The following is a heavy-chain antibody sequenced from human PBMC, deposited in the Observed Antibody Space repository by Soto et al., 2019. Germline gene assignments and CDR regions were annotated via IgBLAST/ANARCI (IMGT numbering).Heavy chain of an antibody. CDR3: ARHPRPAAISRLRSAY. Sequence: SETLSLTCTVSGGSISSYYWSWIRQPPGKGLEWIGYIYYSGSTNYNPSLKSRVTIPVDTSKNQFSLKLSSVTAADTAVYYCARHPRPAAISRLRSAYWGQGTLVTVSS. D-gene: IGHD4-17*01. J-gene: IGHJ4*02. V-gene: IGHV4-59*08. CDR1: GGSISSYY. CDR2: IYYSGST.